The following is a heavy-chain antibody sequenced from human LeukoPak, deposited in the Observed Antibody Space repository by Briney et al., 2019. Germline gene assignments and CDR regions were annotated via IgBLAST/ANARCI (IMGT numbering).Heavy chain of an antibody. V-gene: IGHV1-8*01. Sequence: ASVKVSCKASGYTFTSYDINWVRQATGQGLEWMGWMNPNSGNTGYAQKFQGRVTMTRNTSISTAYMELSSLRSEDTAAYYCARGLFTVAGTRYYYYYYGMDVWGQGTTVTVSS. D-gene: IGHD6-19*01. CDR3: ARGLFTVAGTRYYYYYYGMDV. CDR1: GYTFTSYD. CDR2: MNPNSGNT. J-gene: IGHJ6*02.